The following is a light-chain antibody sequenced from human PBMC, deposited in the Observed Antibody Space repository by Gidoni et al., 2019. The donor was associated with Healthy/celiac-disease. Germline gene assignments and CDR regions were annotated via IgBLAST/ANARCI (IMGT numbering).Light chain of an antibody. J-gene: IGKJ1*01. CDR3: QQYNSYPWT. CDR2: KAS. Sequence: DIQMTQSPSTLSASVGDRVTITCRASQSISSWLAWYQQKPGKAPKLLIYKASSLESGVPSRFSCSGSGTEFTLTISCLQPDDFATYYCQQYNSYPWTFGQGTKVEIK. CDR1: QSISSW. V-gene: IGKV1-5*03.